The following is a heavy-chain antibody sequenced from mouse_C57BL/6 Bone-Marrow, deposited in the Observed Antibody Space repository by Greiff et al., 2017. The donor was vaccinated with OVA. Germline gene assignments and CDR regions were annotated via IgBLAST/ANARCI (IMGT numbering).Heavy chain of an antibody. J-gene: IGHJ2*01. CDR2: IWWDDDK. Sequence: QVTLKECGPGILQPSQTLSLTCSFSGFSLSTFGMGVGWIRPPSGKGLEWLAHIWWDDDKYSNPVLKSRLTISQDTSNNQVFLKIANVDAADTATYYCARIYYGGFDYWGQGTTLTVSA. CDR1: GFSLSTFGMG. V-gene: IGHV8-8*01. CDR3: ARIYYGGFDY. D-gene: IGHD1-1*01.